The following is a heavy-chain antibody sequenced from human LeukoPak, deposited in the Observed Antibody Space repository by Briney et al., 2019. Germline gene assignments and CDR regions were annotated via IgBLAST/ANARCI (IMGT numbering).Heavy chain of an antibody. CDR2: INPNSGGT. CDR1: GYTFTGYY. CDR3: ARFLSPYSSSAGDY. Sequence: GASVKVSCKASGYTFTGYYMHWVRQAPGQGLEWMGWINPNSGGTNYAQKFQGRVTMTRDTSISTAYMELSRLRSDDTAVYYCARFLSPYSSSAGDYWGQGTLVTVSS. D-gene: IGHD6-6*01. J-gene: IGHJ4*02. V-gene: IGHV1-2*02.